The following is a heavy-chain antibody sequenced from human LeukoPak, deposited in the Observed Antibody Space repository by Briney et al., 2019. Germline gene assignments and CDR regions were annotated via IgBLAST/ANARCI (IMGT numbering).Heavy chain of an antibody. CDR1: GFTFSDHY. D-gene: IGHD1-1*01. V-gene: IGHV3-72*01. CDR3: AKVGTTDYFDY. J-gene: IGHJ4*02. Sequence: PGGSLRLSCAASGFTFSDHYMDWVRQAPGKGLEWVGRSRNKADSYTTAYAASVKGRFTISRDDSKNSLLLQMNSLRAEDTAAYYCAKVGTTDYFDYWGQGTLVTVSS. CDR2: SRNKADSYTT.